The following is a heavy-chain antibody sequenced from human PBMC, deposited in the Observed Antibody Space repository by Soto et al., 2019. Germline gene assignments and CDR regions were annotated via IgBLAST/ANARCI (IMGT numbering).Heavy chain of an antibody. J-gene: IGHJ4*02. Sequence: EVQLVESGGGLVQPGGSLRLSCAASGFTFSSYWMHWVRQAPGKGLEWVSRMNMDGNRISYVDSVKGRCTISRDNAKKTFYMEMNSARVEDTAVYYCVRGDGDRDDGHGYLGRHWGQGSLVTVSS. CDR2: MNMDGNRI. CDR1: GFTFSSYW. CDR3: VRGDGDRDDGHGYLGRH. V-gene: IGHV3-74*01. D-gene: IGHD5-18*01.